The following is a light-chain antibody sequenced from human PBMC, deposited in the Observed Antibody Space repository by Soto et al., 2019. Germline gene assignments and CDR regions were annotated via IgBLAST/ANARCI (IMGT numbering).Light chain of an antibody. CDR3: CSYAGSYTYV. CDR2: DVN. J-gene: IGLJ1*01. V-gene: IGLV2-11*01. CDR1: SSDVGGYNY. Sequence: QSVLTQPRSVSGSPGQSVTISCTGTSSDVGGYNYVSWYQQHPGKAPKLMIYDVNLRPSGVPDRFSGSKSGNTASLTISGLQTEDEADYYCCSYAGSYTYVFVTGTKVTVL.